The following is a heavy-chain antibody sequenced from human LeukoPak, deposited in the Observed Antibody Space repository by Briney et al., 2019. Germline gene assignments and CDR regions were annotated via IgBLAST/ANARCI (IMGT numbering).Heavy chain of an antibody. CDR1: GFTFSSYE. Sequence: GGSLRLSCAASGFTFSSYEMNWVRQAPGKGLEWVSYISSSGSTIYYADSVKGRFTISRDNAKNTLYLQMNSLRAEDTAVYHCARDRGGSAFDILGQGTMVTVSS. V-gene: IGHV3-48*03. CDR3: ARDRGGSAFDI. CDR2: ISSSGSTI. J-gene: IGHJ3*02. D-gene: IGHD3-10*01.